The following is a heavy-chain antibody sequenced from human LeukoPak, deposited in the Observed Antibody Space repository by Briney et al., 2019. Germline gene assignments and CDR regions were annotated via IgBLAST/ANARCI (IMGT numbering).Heavy chain of an antibody. CDR3: ASLGGYYDFWSGYRDY. CDR1: GGSVSSYY. J-gene: IGHJ4*02. V-gene: IGHV4-59*02. Sequence: SETLSLTCTVSGGSVSSYYWSWIRQPPGKGLEWIGYIYHSGSTNHSPSLKSRVTISVDTSKTQSSLELSSVTAADTAVYFCASLGGYYDFWSGYRDYWGQGILVTVSS. D-gene: IGHD3-3*01. CDR2: IYHSGST.